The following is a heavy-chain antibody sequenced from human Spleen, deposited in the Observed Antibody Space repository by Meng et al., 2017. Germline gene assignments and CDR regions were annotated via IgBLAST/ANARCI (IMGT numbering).Heavy chain of an antibody. Sequence: VQLQQGGEGLLTPSLTLALPCVVSGGSFSDYYWHWIRQPPGKGLEWIGEINHSWSTNYNPSLESRATISVDTSQNNLSLKLSSVTAADSAVYYCARGPTTMAHDFDYWGQGTLVTVSS. J-gene: IGHJ4*02. CDR1: GGSFSDYY. V-gene: IGHV4-34*01. CDR2: INHSWST. CDR3: ARGPTTMAHDFDY. D-gene: IGHD4-11*01.